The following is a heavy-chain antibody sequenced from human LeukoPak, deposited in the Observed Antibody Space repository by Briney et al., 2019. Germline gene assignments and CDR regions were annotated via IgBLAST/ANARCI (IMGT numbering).Heavy chain of an antibody. CDR1: GFTFSSYS. CDR3: ARAVPPYSSSWSFDY. CDR2: ISSSSSYI. Sequence: GGSLRLSCAASGFTFSSYSMNWVRQAPGKGLEWVSSISSSSSYIYYADSVKGRFTISRDNAKNSLYLQMNSLRAEDTAVYYCARAVPPYSSSWSFDYWGQGALVTVSS. D-gene: IGHD6-13*01. V-gene: IGHV3-21*01. J-gene: IGHJ4*02.